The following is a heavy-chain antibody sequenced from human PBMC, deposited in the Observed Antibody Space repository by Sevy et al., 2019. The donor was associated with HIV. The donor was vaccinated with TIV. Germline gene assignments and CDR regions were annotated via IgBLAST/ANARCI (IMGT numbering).Heavy chain of an antibody. CDR2: ISSSSTI. CDR3: ARGPGEVTPSHAFDI. CDR1: GFTFSSYS. J-gene: IGHJ3*02. D-gene: IGHD4-17*01. V-gene: IGHV3-48*02. Sequence: GGSLRLSCAASGFTFSSYSMNWVRQAPGKGLEWVSYISSSSTIYYTDSVKGRFTISRDNAKNSLYLQMNSLRDEDTAVYYCARGPGEVTPSHAFDIWGQGTMVTVSS.